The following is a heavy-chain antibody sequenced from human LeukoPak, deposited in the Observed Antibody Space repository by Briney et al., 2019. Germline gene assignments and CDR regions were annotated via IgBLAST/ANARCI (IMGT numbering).Heavy chain of an antibody. V-gene: IGHV4-34*01. J-gene: IGHJ6*02. Sequence: ASETLSLTCAVYGGSFSGYYWSWIRQPPGKGLEWIGEINHSGSTTYNPSLKSRVTISVDTSKNQFSLKLSSVTAADTAVYYCARGPFYCSGGSCYSGGYYYYGMDVWGQGTTVTVSS. CDR2: INHSGST. D-gene: IGHD2-15*01. CDR1: GGSFSGYY. CDR3: ARGPFYCSGGSCYSGGYYYYGMDV.